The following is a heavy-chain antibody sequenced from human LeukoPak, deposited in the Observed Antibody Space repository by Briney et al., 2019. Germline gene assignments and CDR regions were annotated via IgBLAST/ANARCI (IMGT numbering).Heavy chain of an antibody. Sequence: PSETLSLTCAVSGYSINSGYYWGRIRQPPGKGLEWIGSMYHSGSTYYNPSLKSRVTISVDTSKNQFSLKLSSVTAADTAVYYCARAASIAVASPGTFDYWGQGTLVTVCS. CDR1: GYSINSGYY. CDR2: MYHSGST. D-gene: IGHD6-19*01. J-gene: IGHJ4*02. V-gene: IGHV4-38-2*01. CDR3: ARAASIAVASPGTFDY.